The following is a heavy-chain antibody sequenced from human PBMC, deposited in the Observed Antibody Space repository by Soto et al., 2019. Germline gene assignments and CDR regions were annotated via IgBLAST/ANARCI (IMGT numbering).Heavy chain of an antibody. Sequence: EEQLVESGGDFVQPGRSLRLSCTPSGFTFDDDAINWFRQAPGKGLEWVGFIRAKKYGGTSQYAASVKGRFTISRDDSKNVASLEMNSLKIDDTALYFCARGLITLDVWGKGTTVIASS. CDR1: GFTFDDDA. V-gene: IGHV3-49*03. CDR3: ARGLITLDV. J-gene: IGHJ6*04. CDR2: IRAKKYGGTS. D-gene: IGHD2-21*01.